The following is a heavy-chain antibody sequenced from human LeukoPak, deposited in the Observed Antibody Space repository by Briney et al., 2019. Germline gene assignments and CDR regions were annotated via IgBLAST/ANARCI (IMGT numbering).Heavy chain of an antibody. D-gene: IGHD2-2*01. CDR2: IYYSGST. J-gene: IGHJ4*02. CDR1: GGSISSSSYY. V-gene: IGHV4-39*07. Sequence: SETLSLTCTVSGGSISSSSYYWGWIRQPPGEGLEWIGRIYYSGSTYYNPSLKSRVTISVDTSKNQSSLKLSSVTAADTAVYYCARSYCSSTSCPFDYWGQGTLVTVSS. CDR3: ARSYCSSTSCPFDY.